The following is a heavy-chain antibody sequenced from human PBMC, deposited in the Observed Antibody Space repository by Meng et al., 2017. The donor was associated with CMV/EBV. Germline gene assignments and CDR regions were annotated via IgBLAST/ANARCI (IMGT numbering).Heavy chain of an antibody. V-gene: IGHV3-21*01. CDR1: GFTFSSYS. J-gene: IGHJ6*02. Sequence: GESLKISCAASGFTFSSYSMNWVRQAPGKGLEWGSSISSSSSYIYYADSVKGRFTISRDNAKNSLYLQMNSLRAEDTAVYYCARDRTIFGVVINTNYYYYYGMDVWGQGTTVTVSS. CDR2: ISSSSSYI. CDR3: ARDRTIFGVVINTNYYYYYGMDV. D-gene: IGHD3-3*01.